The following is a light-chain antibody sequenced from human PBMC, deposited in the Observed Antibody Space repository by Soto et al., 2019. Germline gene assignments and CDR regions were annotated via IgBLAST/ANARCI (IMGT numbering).Light chain of an antibody. CDR2: DAT. CDR3: QQYNSYSPWT. J-gene: IGKJ1*01. Sequence: DIQMTQSPSTLSASVGDRVTITCRASQTISSSLAWYQFKPGKAPKLLIFDATTLQTGVPSRFSGSGFGTEFTLTISSLQPDDFATYYCQQYNSYSPWTFGQGTKVDIK. CDR1: QTISSS. V-gene: IGKV1-5*01.